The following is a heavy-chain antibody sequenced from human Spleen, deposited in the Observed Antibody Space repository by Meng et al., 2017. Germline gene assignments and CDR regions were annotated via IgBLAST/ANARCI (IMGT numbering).Heavy chain of an antibody. CDR2: IRSKAYGGTT. J-gene: IGHJ4*02. V-gene: IGHV3-49*03. D-gene: IGHD3-22*01. CDR1: GFTFGDYA. Sequence: LSLTCTASGFTFGDYAMSWFRQAPGKGLEWVGFIRSKAYGGTTEYAASVKGRFTISRDDSKSIAYLQMNSLKTEDTAVYYCTRDASDSSGYYFDYWGQGTLVTAPQ. CDR3: TRDASDSSGYYFDY.